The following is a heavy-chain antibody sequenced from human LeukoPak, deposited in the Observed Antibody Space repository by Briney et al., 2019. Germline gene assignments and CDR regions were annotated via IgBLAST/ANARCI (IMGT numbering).Heavy chain of an antibody. J-gene: IGHJ5*02. V-gene: IGHV1-2*02. CDR1: GYTFTGYY. CDR2: INPNSGGA. CDR3: ARKVPNDSSGYYYRGQFDP. Sequence: ASVKVSCKASGYTFTGYYMHRVRQAPGQGLEWMGWINPNSGGANYAQKFQGRVTMTRDTSISTAYMELSRLRSDDTAVYYCARKVPNDSSGYYYRGQFDPWGQGTLVTVSS. D-gene: IGHD3-22*01.